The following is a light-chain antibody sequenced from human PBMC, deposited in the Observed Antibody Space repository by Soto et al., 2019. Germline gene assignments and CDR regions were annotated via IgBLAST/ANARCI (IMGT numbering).Light chain of an antibody. CDR3: LQTLQTPWT. J-gene: IGKJ1*01. V-gene: IGKV2-28*01. CDR2: LGS. CDR1: QSLLHSSGSNS. Sequence: DIVMTQSPLSLPVTPGEPASISCRSRQSLLHSSGSNSLDWYLQKPGQSPQLLIYLGSNRASGVPDRFSGSGSGTHFILKISRVEAEDVGVYYCLQTLQTPWTFGQGTRVEIK.